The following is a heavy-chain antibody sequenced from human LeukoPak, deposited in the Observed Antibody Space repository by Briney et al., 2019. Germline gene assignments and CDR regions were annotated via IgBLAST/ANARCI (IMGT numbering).Heavy chain of an antibody. CDR2: IHYNGNT. D-gene: IGHD3-9*01. CDR3: AVRHVLRYFDWPEPLDY. CDR1: GDSISSYY. V-gene: IGHV4-59*08. J-gene: IGHJ4*02. Sequence: ASETLSLTCSVSGDSISSYYWTWIRQTPGKGLEWIAYIHYNGNTKSNHSLKSRVTISVDTSKNQSSMKLSSVTAADTGVYYCAVRHVLRYFDWPEPLDYWGQGTLVTVSS.